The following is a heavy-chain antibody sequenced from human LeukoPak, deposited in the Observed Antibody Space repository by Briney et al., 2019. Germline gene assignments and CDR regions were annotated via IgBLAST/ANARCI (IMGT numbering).Heavy chain of an antibody. J-gene: IGHJ5*02. D-gene: IGHD5-12*01. CDR2: IYHSGST. CDR3: ARERSFGGYSGYGEVDP. V-gene: IGHV4-38-2*01. CDR1: GYSISSGYY. Sequence: PSETLSLTCAVSGYSISSGYYWGWIRQPPGRGLEWIGSIYHSGSTYYNPSLKSRVTISVDTSKNQFSLKLSSVTAADTAVYYCARERSFGGYSGYGEVDPWGQGTLVTVSS.